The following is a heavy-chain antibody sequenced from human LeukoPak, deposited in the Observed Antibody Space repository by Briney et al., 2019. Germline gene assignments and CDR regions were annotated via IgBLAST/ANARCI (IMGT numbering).Heavy chain of an antibody. CDR1: GGTFSSYA. D-gene: IGHD3-10*01. CDR3: ARGYYYGSGSARTYYYAMDV. CDR2: IIPIFGTA. Sequence: GASAKVSCKASGGTFSSYAISWVRQAPGQGLEWMGGIIPIFGTANYAQKFQGRVTITADESTSTAYMELSSLRSEDTAVYYCARGYYYGSGSARTYYYAMDVWGQGTTVTVSS. V-gene: IGHV1-69*13. J-gene: IGHJ6*02.